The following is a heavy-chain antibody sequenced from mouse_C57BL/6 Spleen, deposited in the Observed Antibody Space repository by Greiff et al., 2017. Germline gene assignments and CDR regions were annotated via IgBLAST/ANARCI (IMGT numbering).Heavy chain of an antibody. Sequence: EVKLQESGPGLVKPSQSLSLTCSVTGYSITSGYYWNWIRQFPGNKLEWMGYISYDGSNNYNPPLKNRISITRDTSKNQFFLKLNSVTTEDTATYYCARLLRYYAMDYWGQGASVTVSS. CDR3: ARLLRYYAMDY. D-gene: IGHD1-1*01. CDR2: ISYDGSN. CDR1: GYSITSGYY. J-gene: IGHJ4*01. V-gene: IGHV3-6*01.